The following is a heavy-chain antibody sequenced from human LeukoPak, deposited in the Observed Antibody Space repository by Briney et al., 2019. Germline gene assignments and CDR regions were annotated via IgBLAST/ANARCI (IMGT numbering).Heavy chain of an antibody. CDR3: ATDRDGYRKNWYRFHY. D-gene: IGHD5-24*01. V-gene: IGHV3-7*04. CDR1: EFIFRNYW. CDR2: IKHDGTET. J-gene: IGHJ4*02. Sequence: PGGSLRLSCAASEFIFRNYWMIWIRQAPGKGLEWVANIKHDGTETNYVDSVKGRFTISRDNAKKSLYLQMNSLRAEDSAVYYCATDRDGYRKNWYRFHYWGQGTRVAVSS.